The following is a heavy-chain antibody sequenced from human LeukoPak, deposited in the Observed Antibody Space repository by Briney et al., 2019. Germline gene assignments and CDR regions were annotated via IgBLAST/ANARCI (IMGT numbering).Heavy chain of an antibody. CDR3: ARGSIAAAGDAFDI. CDR1: GGSISSYY. V-gene: IGHV4-59*01. Sequence: SQTLSLTCTVSGGSISSYYWSWIRQPPGKGLEWLGYIYYSGSTNYNPSLKSRVTISVDTSKNQFSLKLSSVTAADTAVYYCARGSIAAAGDAFDIWGQGTMVTVSS. D-gene: IGHD6-13*01. J-gene: IGHJ3*02. CDR2: IYYSGST.